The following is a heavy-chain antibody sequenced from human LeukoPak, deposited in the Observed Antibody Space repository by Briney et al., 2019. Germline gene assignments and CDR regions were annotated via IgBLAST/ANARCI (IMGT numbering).Heavy chain of an antibody. CDR3: AREGRVSGYDFDC. Sequence: GGSLRLSCAASGFTFSSYGMHWVRQAPGKGLEWVAVIWYDGSNNYYADSVKGQFTISRDNAKNTLYLQMNSLRVEDTAVYYCAREGRVSGYDFDCWGQGTLVTVSS. CDR1: GFTFSSYG. CDR2: IWYDGSNN. J-gene: IGHJ4*02. D-gene: IGHD5-12*01. V-gene: IGHV3-33*01.